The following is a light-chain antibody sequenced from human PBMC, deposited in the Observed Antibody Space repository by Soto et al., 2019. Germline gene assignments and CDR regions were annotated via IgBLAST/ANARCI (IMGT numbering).Light chain of an antibody. J-gene: IGLJ1*01. Sequence: SALTRPAYVSRSPGQSITISNTGTSSDVGGYNYVSWYQHHPGKAPKLVIYDVTNRPSGVSNPFSGSKSGNTASLTISGLQPEDEADYYCSSYTTSNTRQIVFGTGTKVTVL. CDR3: SSYTTSNTRQIV. CDR1: SSDVGGYNY. CDR2: DVT. V-gene: IGLV2-14*03.